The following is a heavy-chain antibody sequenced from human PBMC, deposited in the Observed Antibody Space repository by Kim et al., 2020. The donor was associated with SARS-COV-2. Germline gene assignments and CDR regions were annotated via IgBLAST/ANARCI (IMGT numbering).Heavy chain of an antibody. CDR1: GGTFSSYA. CDR2: IIPIFGTA. V-gene: IGHV1-69*13. CDR3: ARELDMYCSSTSSYGLRTNCYYSGMDV. J-gene: IGHJ6*01. Sequence: SVKVSCKASGGTFSSYAISWVRQAPGQGLEWMGGIIPIFGTANYAQKFQGRVTITADESTSTAYMELRSLRTEDTYVYYCARELDMYCSSTSSYGLRTNCYYSGMDVGGQGTTVTVSS. D-gene: IGHD2-2*01.